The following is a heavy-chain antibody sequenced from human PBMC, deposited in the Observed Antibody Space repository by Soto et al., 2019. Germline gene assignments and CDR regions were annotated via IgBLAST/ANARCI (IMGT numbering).Heavy chain of an antibody. CDR1: GGSFSGYY. CDR2: INHSGST. CDR3: AGTGYYYYYYGMDV. Sequence: SETLSLTCAVYGGSFSGYYWSWIRQPPGKGLEWIGEINHSGSTNYNPSLKSRVTISVDTSKDQFSLKLSSVTAADTAVYYCAGTGYYYYYYGMDVWGQGTTVTVSS. D-gene: IGHD2-15*01. V-gene: IGHV4-34*01. J-gene: IGHJ6*02.